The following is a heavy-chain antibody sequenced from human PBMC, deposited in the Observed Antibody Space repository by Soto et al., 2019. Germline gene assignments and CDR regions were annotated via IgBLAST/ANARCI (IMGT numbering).Heavy chain of an antibody. V-gene: IGHV3-30*14. Sequence: GGSLRLSCTASGFAFRSHAMQWVRQAPGKGLEWVAVISSDGATKYVADSLRGRFTISRDNFESTMSLQMNNLRPEDTALYYCARSSVHIAAAGRLDLWGPGTLVTVSS. CDR1: GFAFRSHA. D-gene: IGHD6-13*01. CDR2: ISSDGATK. CDR3: ARSSVHIAAAGRLDL. J-gene: IGHJ5*02.